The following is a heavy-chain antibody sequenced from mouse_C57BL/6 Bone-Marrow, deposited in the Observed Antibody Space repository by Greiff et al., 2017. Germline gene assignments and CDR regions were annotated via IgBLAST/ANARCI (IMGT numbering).Heavy chain of an antibody. CDR1: GYTFTSYG. Sequence: QVQLKQSGAELARPGASVKLSCKASGYTFTSYGISWVKQRTGQGLEWIGEIYPRSGNTYSNEKFKGKATLTADKSSSTAYMALRSLTSEDSAFYFCAREGSDGYGYWGQGTTLTVSS. CDR3: AREGSDGYGY. V-gene: IGHV1-81*01. J-gene: IGHJ2*01. CDR2: IYPRSGNT. D-gene: IGHD2-3*01.